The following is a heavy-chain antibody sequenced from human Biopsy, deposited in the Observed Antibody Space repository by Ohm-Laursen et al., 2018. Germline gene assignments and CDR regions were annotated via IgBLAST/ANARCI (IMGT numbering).Heavy chain of an antibody. Sequence: TLSLTCTVSGDSINNYYWSWIRQPAGKGLEWIGRIYTSGSPNYSLSLESRVTMSVDTSKNQFSLNLRSLTAADTAVYYCARGTGRYYVYGAFDIWGQGTVVTVSS. J-gene: IGHJ3*02. CDR3: ARGTGRYYVYGAFDI. D-gene: IGHD1-26*01. V-gene: IGHV4-4*07. CDR2: IYTSGSP. CDR1: GDSINNYY.